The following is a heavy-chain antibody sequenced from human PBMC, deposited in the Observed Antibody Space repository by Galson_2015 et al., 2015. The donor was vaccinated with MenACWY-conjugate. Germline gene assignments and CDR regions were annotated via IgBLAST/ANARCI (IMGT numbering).Heavy chain of an antibody. J-gene: IGHJ4*02. V-gene: IGHV3-48*02. CDR2: ISPGSGII. CDR1: EITFRHPG. CDR3: AWGRNPTVKSMYLDY. Sequence: LRLSCAASEITFRHPGMNWVRQAPGKGLEWASYISPGSGIIYYADSAKGRFTISRDDARNSLFLQISSLRDEDTAVYYCAWGRNPTVKSMYLDYWGQGTLVTVSS. D-gene: IGHD7-27*01.